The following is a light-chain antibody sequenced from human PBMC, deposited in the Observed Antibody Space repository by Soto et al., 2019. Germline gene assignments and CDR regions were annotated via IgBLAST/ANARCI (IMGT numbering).Light chain of an antibody. Sequence: DIQMTQSPSSLSASIGDRVTITCRASQTIIRYLNWYQQKPGKAPRLLIYAASSLQSGVPSRFSGSGSGTDFTLTVSSLQPEDFATYYCQQSYKSPRTFGQGTRVEIK. J-gene: IGKJ1*01. V-gene: IGKV1-39*01. CDR3: QQSYKSPRT. CDR1: QTIIRY. CDR2: AAS.